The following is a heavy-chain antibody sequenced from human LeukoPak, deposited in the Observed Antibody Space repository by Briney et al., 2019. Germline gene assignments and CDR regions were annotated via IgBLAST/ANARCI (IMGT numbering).Heavy chain of an antibody. CDR1: GGSFSGYY. CDR3: ARDCVGYNWNYGYFDY. D-gene: IGHD1-7*01. J-gene: IGHJ4*02. CDR2: INHSGST. Sequence: PSETLSLTCAVYGGSFSGYYWSWIRQPPGKGLEWVGEINHSGSTNYNPSLKSRVTISVDTSKNQFSLKLSSVTPADTAVYYCARDCVGYNWNYGYFDYWGQGTLVTVSS. V-gene: IGHV4-34*01.